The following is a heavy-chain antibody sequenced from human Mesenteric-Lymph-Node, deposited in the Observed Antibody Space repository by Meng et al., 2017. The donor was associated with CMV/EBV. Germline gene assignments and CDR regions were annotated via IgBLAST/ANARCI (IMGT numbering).Heavy chain of an antibody. V-gene: IGHV4-34*01. CDR3: ARVLRPRYYYVWGSYRYPTHFNY. Sequence: SETLSLTCAVYGGSFSGYYWSWIRQPPGKGMEWIGEINHSGSTNYNPSLKSRVTISVDTSKNQFSPKLSSVTAADTAVYYCARVLRPRYYYVWGSYRYPTHFNYWGQGTLVTVSS. CDR1: GGSFSGYY. CDR2: INHSGST. D-gene: IGHD3-16*02. J-gene: IGHJ4*02.